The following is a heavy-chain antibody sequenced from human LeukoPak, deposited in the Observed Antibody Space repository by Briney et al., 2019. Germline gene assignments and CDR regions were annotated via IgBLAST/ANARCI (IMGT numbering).Heavy chain of an antibody. CDR2: ISWNSGSI. J-gene: IGHJ4*02. D-gene: IGHD6-19*01. CDR3: AKDTAEDWRRGIAVAGTGGFDY. V-gene: IGHV3-9*03. CDR1: GFTFDDYA. Sequence: PGGSLRLSCAASGFTFDDYAMHSVRQAPGKGLEWVSGISWNSGSIVYADSVKGRFTISRDNAKNSLYLQMNSLRAEDMALYYCAKDTAEDWRRGIAVAGTGGFDYWGQGTLVTVSS.